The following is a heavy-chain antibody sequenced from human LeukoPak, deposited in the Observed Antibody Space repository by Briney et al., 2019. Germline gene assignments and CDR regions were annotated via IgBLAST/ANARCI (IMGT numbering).Heavy chain of an antibody. CDR1: GYTFTTYG. Sequence: ASVKVSCKASGYTFTTYGINWVRQAPGQGLEWMGWISVYNGNTNYAQKLQGRVTLTTDTSTSTAYMELRSLRSDDTAAYYCARGGTDFWSGLDYWGQGTVVTVSS. J-gene: IGHJ4*02. D-gene: IGHD3-3*01. V-gene: IGHV1-18*01. CDR2: ISVYNGNT. CDR3: ARGGTDFWSGLDY.